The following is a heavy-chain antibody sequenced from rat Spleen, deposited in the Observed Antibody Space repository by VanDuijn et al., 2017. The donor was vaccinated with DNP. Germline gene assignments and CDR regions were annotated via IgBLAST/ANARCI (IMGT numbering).Heavy chain of an antibody. CDR2: IISSGGGT. V-gene: IGHV5-31*01. Sequence: EVQLVESGGDLVQPGRSLKLSCVASGFTFNNYWMTWIRQVPGKGLEWVASIISSGGGTYYRDSVKGRFTISRDNTKSTLYLQMNSLRSEDTASYYCARGGRSYFDYWGQGVMVTVSS. D-gene: IGHD1-11*01. CDR3: ARGGRSYFDY. CDR1: GFTFNNYW. J-gene: IGHJ2*01.